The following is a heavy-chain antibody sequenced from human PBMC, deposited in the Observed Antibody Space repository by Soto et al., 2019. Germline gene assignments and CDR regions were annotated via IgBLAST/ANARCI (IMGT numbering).Heavy chain of an antibody. V-gene: IGHV1-8*02. CDR1: GGAFSSYA. CDR2: IIPGSGDT. J-gene: IGHJ5*02. CDR3: ARMESFGSLNWFDP. D-gene: IGHD5-18*01. Sequence: ASVKVSWKASGGAFSSYAISWGRQAPGQGLEWMGGIIPGSGDTRYAQKFQGRVTMTRDISIATAYMELNSLTSEDTAIYYCARMESFGSLNWFDPWGQGTLVTVSS.